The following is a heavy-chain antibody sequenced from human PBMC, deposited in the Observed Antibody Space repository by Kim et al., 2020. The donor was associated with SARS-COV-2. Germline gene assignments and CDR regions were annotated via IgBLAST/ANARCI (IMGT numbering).Heavy chain of an antibody. Sequence: ASVKVSCKASGYTFTSYAMNWVRQAPGQGLEWMGWINTNTGNPTYAQGFTGRFVFSLDTSVSTAYLQISSLKAEDTAVYYCAREAWVVPAAKVDPWGQGTLVTVSS. D-gene: IGHD2-2*01. J-gene: IGHJ5*02. CDR2: INTNTGNP. V-gene: IGHV7-4-1*02. CDR3: AREAWVVPAAKVDP. CDR1: GYTFTSYA.